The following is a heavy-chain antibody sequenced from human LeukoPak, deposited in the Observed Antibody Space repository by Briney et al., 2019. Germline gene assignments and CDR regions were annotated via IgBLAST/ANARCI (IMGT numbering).Heavy chain of an antibody. J-gene: IGHJ4*02. CDR2: INHSGST. CDR3: ARPACPYSNHYYFDY. Sequence: SETLSLTCAVYGGSFSGYYWSWIRQPPGKGLEWIGEINHSGSTNYNPSLKSRVTISVDTSKNQFSLKLSSVTAADTAVYYCARPACPYSNHYYFDYWGQGTLVTVSS. CDR1: GGSFSGYY. V-gene: IGHV4-34*01. D-gene: IGHD4-11*01.